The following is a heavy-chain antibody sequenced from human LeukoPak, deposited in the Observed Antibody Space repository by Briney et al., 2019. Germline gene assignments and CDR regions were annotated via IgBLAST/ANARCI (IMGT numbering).Heavy chain of an antibody. CDR3: ARSYSSSWYLSY. D-gene: IGHD6-13*01. CDR2: IYYSGST. J-gene: IGHJ4*02. CDR1: GGSISSYY. Sequence: SETLSLTCTVSGGSISSYYWSWLRQPPGKGLEWIGYIYYSGSTNYNPSLKSRVTISVDTSKNQFSLKLSSVTAADTAVYYCARSYSSSWYLSYWGQGTLVTVSS. V-gene: IGHV4-59*01.